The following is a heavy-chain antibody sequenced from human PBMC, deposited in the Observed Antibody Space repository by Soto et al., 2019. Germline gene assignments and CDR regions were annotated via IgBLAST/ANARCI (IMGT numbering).Heavy chain of an antibody. CDR2: ISAYNGNT. D-gene: IGHD3-16*01. CDR3: ARTWGSTNDY. CDR1: CYTFSSHG. V-gene: IGHV1-18*01. Sequence: APGKGSWQASCYTFSSHGISWGRQAPGQGLEWMGWISAYNGNTNYAQKLQGRVTMTTDTSTSTAYMELRSLRSDDTAVYYCARTWGSTNDYWGRGALVTVSS. J-gene: IGHJ4*02.